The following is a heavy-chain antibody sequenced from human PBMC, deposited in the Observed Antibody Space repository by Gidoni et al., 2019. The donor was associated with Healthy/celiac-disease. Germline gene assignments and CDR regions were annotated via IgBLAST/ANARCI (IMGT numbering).Heavy chain of an antibody. D-gene: IGHD3-10*01. V-gene: IGHV4-34*01. CDR1: GGSFSGYY. Sequence: QVQLQQWGAGLLKPSETLSLTCAVYGGSFSGYYWSWIRQPPGKGLEWIGEINHSGSTNYNPSLKSRVTISVDTFKNQFSLKLSSVTAADTAVYYCARGRIYYGSGSPRYFDLWGRGTLVTVSS. CDR2: INHSGST. CDR3: ARGRIYYGSGSPRYFDL. J-gene: IGHJ2*01.